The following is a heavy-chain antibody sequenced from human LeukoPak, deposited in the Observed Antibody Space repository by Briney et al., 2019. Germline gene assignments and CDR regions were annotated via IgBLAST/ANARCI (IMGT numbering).Heavy chain of an antibody. CDR3: ARDLQPCFPSCRDAFDI. D-gene: IGHD2-2*01. Sequence: ASVKVSCKASGYTFTSYGISWVRQAPGQGLEWMGWISAYNGNTNYAQKLQGRVTMTTDTSTSTAYMELSRLRSDDTAVYYCARDLQPCFPSCRDAFDIWGQGTMVTVSS. CDR2: ISAYNGNT. CDR1: GYTFTSYG. J-gene: IGHJ3*02. V-gene: IGHV1-18*01.